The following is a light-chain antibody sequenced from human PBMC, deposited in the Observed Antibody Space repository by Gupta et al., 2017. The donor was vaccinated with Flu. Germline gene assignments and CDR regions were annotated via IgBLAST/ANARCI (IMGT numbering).Light chain of an antibody. Sequence: SYVLTPPPSVSVAPRQTARITCGGNNIGVKSVHWYQQKPGQAPVLVVYDENDRPSGIPERFSGSNSGNTATLTISRAAAGDEADYYCQVWDTSNDQRVFGGGTKLTVL. CDR1: NIGVKS. CDR2: DEN. CDR3: QVWDTSNDQRV. V-gene: IGLV3-21*02. J-gene: IGLJ3*02.